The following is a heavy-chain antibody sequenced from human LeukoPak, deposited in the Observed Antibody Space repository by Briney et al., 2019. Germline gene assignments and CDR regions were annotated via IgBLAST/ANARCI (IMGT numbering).Heavy chain of an antibody. CDR3: AKASGWYGYYFDY. CDR1: GFTFSSYA. D-gene: IGHD6-19*01. J-gene: IGHJ4*02. CDR2: ISGSGGST. V-gene: IGHV3-23*01. Sequence: QAGVSLRLSCAASGFTFSSYAMSWVRQAPGKGLEWVSAISGSGGSTYYADSVKGRFTISRDNSKNTLHLQMNSLRAEDTAVYYCAKASGWYGYYFDYWGQGTLVTVPS.